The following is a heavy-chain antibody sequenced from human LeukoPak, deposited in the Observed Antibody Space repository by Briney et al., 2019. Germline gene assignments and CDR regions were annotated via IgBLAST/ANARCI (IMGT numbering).Heavy chain of an antibody. V-gene: IGHV3-30-3*01. CDR1: GFTFRNLA. J-gene: IGHJ4*02. Sequence: PGGSLRLSCAASGFTFRNLAMHWVRQAPGKGLEWLALISYDGSNQYYADSVKGRFTISRDNSKNTLYLQMNSLRAEDTAVYYCARGTYYYDTSGYYPRWGQGTLVTVSS. D-gene: IGHD3-22*01. CDR2: ISYDGSNQ. CDR3: ARGTYYYDTSGYYPR.